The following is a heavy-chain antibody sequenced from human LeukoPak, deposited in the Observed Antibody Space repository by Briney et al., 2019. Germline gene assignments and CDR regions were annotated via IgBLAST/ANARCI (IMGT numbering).Heavy chain of an antibody. J-gene: IGHJ4*02. D-gene: IGHD1-26*01. Sequence: SVKVSCKASGYTFTVYYMHWVRQAPGQGLEWMGWINPNSGSTNYAQKFQGRVTMTRDTSISTAYMELSRLRSDDTAVYYCARDLLVGATSGNYWGQGTLVTVSS. CDR2: INPNSGST. V-gene: IGHV1-2*02. CDR3: ARDLLVGATSGNY. CDR1: GYTFTVYY.